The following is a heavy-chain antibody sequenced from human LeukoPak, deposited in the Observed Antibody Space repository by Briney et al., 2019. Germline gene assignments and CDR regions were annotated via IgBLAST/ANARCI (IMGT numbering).Heavy chain of an antibody. V-gene: IGHV3-23*01. CDR2: ISGSGGST. D-gene: IGHD3-10*01. Sequence: PGGSLRLSCAASGFTFSSYDMSWVRQAPGKGLEWVSAISGSGGSTYYADSVKGRFTISRDNSKNTLYLQMNSLRAEDTAVYYCAKCGSGSAIEYYFDYWGQGTLVTVSS. J-gene: IGHJ4*02. CDR3: AKCGSGSAIEYYFDY. CDR1: GFTFSSYD.